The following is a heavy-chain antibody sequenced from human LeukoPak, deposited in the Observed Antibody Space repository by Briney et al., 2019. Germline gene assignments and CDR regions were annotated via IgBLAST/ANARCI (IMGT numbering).Heavy chain of an antibody. CDR3: AREDDDWGPYTFDV. CDR2: IKCGSSYI. J-gene: IGHJ3*01. D-gene: IGHD7-27*01. V-gene: IGHV3-48*02. CDR1: GFTFSSYS. Sequence: GGSLRLSCAASGFTFSSYSMNWVRQAPGKGLEWVAYIKCGSSYIYYPDSVKGRFTIPRDNAKNSVYLQMDSLRDEDTAVYYCAREDDDWGPYTFDVWGQGAVVTVS.